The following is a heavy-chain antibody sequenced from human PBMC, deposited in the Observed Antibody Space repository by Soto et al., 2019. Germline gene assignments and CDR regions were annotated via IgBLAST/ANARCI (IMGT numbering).Heavy chain of an antibody. CDR1: GYTFTSYY. CDR3: ASPYYGSGTQPNRVPDAFDI. Sequence: GASVKVSCKASGYTFTSYYMHWVRQAPGQGLEWMGRIIPIVGIANYAQKFQGRVTITADKSTSTAYMELSSLRSEDTAVYYCASPYYGSGTQPNRVPDAFDIWGQGTMVTVSS. J-gene: IGHJ3*02. CDR2: IIPIVGIA. D-gene: IGHD3-10*01. V-gene: IGHV1-69*02.